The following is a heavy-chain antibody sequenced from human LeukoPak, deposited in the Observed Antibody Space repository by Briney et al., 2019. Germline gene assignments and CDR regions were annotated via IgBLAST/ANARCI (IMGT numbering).Heavy chain of an antibody. V-gene: IGHV1-18*01. CDR2: ITTYNGNT. Sequence: ASVKVSCKTSGYTFTSYGIVWVRQAPGQGLEWMGWITTYNGNTNYAQKIQDRVTMTTDTSTSTAYMELRSLRSDDTAVYYCARHGRFYDAFDIWGQGTMVTVSS. CDR1: GYTFTSYG. CDR3: ARHGRFYDAFDI. D-gene: IGHD3-3*01. J-gene: IGHJ3*02.